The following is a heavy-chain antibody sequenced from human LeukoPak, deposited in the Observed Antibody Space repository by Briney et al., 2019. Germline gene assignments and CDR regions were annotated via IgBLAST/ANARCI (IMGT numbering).Heavy chain of an antibody. CDR2: IYYSGST. D-gene: IGHD6-13*01. CDR3: ARDGAAAAGSYFQH. V-gene: IGHV4-31*03. J-gene: IGHJ1*01. CDR1: GGSISSGGYY. Sequence: PSQTLSLTCTDSGGSISSGGYYWSWIRQHPGKGLEWIGYIYYSGSTYYNPSLKSRVTISVDTSKNQFSLKLSSVTAADTAVYYCARDGAAAAGSYFQHWGQGTLVTVSS.